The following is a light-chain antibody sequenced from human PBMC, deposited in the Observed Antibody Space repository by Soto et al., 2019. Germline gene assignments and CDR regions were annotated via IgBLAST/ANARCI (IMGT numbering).Light chain of an antibody. CDR3: QQCNTFWT. Sequence: DIQMTQSPSTLSASVGDTVTITCRASQTINNWLAWYQQKPGKAPKLLIYDVSTLGSGVPSRFSGSGSGTYFTLTISXLQPDDFGTYYCQQCNTFWTFGQGTKVDIK. J-gene: IGKJ1*01. CDR2: DVS. V-gene: IGKV1-5*01. CDR1: QTINNW.